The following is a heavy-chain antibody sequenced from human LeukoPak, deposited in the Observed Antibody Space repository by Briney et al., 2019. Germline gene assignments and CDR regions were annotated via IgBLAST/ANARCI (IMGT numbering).Heavy chain of an antibody. V-gene: IGHV3-73*01. J-gene: IGHJ4*02. D-gene: IGHD3-3*01. CDR2: IRSRGNYYAT. Sequence: GGSLKLSCAASGFIFSDSAIHWVRQASGKGLEWVGRIRSRGNYYATSYAASVNGRFSISREDLRNTAYLQMNILKTEDTAVYYCVRHLEDLDYWGQGTLVTVSS. CDR1: GFIFSDSA. CDR3: VRHLEDLDY.